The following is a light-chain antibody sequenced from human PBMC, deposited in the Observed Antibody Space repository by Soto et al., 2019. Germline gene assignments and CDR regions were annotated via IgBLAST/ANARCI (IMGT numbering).Light chain of an antibody. CDR1: ISDVGSSNL. CDR3: CSYVGARRYV. CDR2: EGN. Sequence: HSALTQPASVSGSPGQSITIFCGGSISDVGSSNLVSWYQQHPGKVPKLIIYEGNRRPSGVSSRFSGSNSGKTASLTISGLQAEDEADYYCCSYVGARRYVFVIATKVTVL. J-gene: IGLJ1*01. V-gene: IGLV2-23*01.